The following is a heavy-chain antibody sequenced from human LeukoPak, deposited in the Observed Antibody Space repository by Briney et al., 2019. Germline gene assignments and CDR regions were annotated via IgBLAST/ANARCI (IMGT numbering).Heavy chain of an antibody. V-gene: IGHV1-2*02. J-gene: IGHJ4*02. CDR3: AGVIIGHDSSSNFDY. Sequence: ASMKVSCKASGYTFTAYYFHWVRQAPGQGLAWVGWINPSSGVTNYAQKFQGRVTITRDTSISTAYMELSGLRSDDTAVYYCAGVIIGHDSSSNFDYWGQGTLVTVSS. D-gene: IGHD6-13*01. CDR2: INPSSGVT. CDR1: GYTFTAYY.